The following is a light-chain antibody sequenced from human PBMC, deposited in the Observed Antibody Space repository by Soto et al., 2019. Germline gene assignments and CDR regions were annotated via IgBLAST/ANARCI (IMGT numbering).Light chain of an antibody. CDR1: QTIRSNY. CDR3: QQYYSSPWT. CDR2: GAS. J-gene: IGKJ1*01. V-gene: IGKV3-20*01. Sequence: ETVLTQSPCTLSLSPGERATLSCRASQTIRSNYLAWYRQTPGQAPRLLIYGASNSATGIAHRFSGSGSCTDYTLIISRLEPEDFALYYYQQYYSSPWTFGQGTKVEIK.